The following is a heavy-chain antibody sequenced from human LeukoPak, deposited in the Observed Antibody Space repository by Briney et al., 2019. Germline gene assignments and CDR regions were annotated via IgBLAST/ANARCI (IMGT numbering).Heavy chain of an antibody. Sequence: PSQTLSLTCTVSGGFISSGGYYWSWIRQHPGKGLEWIGYIYYSGSTYYNPSLKSRVTISVDTSKNQFSLKLSSVTAADTAVYYCARAHGSGSYYTRHYYFDYWGQGTLVTVSS. CDR3: ARAHGSGSYYTRHYYFDY. J-gene: IGHJ4*02. CDR2: IYYSGST. D-gene: IGHD3-10*01. V-gene: IGHV4-31*03. CDR1: GGFISSGGYY.